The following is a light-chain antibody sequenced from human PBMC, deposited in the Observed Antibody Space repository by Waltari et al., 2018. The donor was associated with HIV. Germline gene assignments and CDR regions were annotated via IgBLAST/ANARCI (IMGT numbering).Light chain of an antibody. Sequence: VMTQSPSTLSVPPAERVTLSCRTIQNVSSDLAWLRQRPGKAPRLLIYGAVTRASGIPARISGSGSGTEFILTISRLQSEDVAVYYCQQYNNWPPWTFGQGTKV. V-gene: IGKV3D-15*01. J-gene: IGKJ1*01. CDR1: QNVSSD. CDR2: GAV. CDR3: QQYNNWPPWT.